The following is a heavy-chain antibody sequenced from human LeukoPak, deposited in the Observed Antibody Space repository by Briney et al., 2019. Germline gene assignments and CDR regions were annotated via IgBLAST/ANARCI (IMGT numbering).Heavy chain of an antibody. Sequence: GGSLRLSCAASGFTFSSYAMHWVRQAPGKGLEWVAVISYDGSNKYYADSVKGRFTISRDSSKNTLYLQMNSLRAEDTAVYYCASLVLRFLEWSSFDYWGQGTLVTVSS. CDR1: GFTFSSYA. CDR3: ASLVLRFLEWSSFDY. V-gene: IGHV3-30-3*01. J-gene: IGHJ4*02. CDR2: ISYDGSNK. D-gene: IGHD3-3*01.